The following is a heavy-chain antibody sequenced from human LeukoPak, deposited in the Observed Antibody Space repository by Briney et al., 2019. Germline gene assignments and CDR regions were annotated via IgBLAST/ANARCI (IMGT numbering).Heavy chain of an antibody. Sequence: SETLSLTCTVSGGSITSGGYYWRSIRQHRGKGLEWIGYIYYSGTTNYNPSLKSRVTISVDTSKNQFSLKLSSVTAADTAVYYCARDYPVVHWFDPWGQGTLVTVSS. CDR1: GGSITSGGYY. CDR3: ARDYPVVHWFDP. V-gene: IGHV4-31*03. CDR2: IYYSGTT. J-gene: IGHJ5*02.